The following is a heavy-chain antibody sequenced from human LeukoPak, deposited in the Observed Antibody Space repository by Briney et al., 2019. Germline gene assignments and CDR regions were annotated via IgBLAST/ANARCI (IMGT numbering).Heavy chain of an antibody. J-gene: IGHJ4*02. CDR2: IKPDGRGQ. D-gene: IGHD3-3*01. CDR1: GFNFNNHW. V-gene: IGHV3-7*01. Sequence: GGSLRLSCAASGFNFNNHWMAWVRQAPGKGLEWVTNIKPDGRGQNYVDSVKGRFTTSRDNAKNSLYLQMNSLRAEDTAVYYCANDEWYRFNYWGQGILVTVSS. CDR3: ANDEWYRFNY.